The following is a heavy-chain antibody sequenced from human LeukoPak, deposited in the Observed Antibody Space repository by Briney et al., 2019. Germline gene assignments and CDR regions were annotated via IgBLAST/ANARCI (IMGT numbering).Heavy chain of an antibody. CDR3: AKDSTYYYDSSGFYYFDY. J-gene: IGHJ4*02. Sequence: GGSLRLSCAASGFTFSSYAMSWVRQAPGKGLEWVSAISGSGGSTYYADSVKGRFTISRDNSKNTLYLQMNSLRAEDTAVYYCAKDSTYYYDSSGFYYFDYWGQGTLVTVTS. D-gene: IGHD3-22*01. CDR1: GFTFSSYA. CDR2: ISGSGGST. V-gene: IGHV3-23*01.